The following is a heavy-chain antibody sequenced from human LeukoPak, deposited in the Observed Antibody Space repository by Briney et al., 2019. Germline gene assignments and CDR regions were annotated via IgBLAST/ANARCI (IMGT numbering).Heavy chain of an antibody. Sequence: GGSLRLSCAASGFTFSSHWMYWVRQVPGKGLVWVSRIKKDGSDTTYADSVKGRFTISRENSKNTLYLQMNSLRAEDTAVYYCATDMGDDTSGSYRFGLDVWGLGTTVTVSS. D-gene: IGHD3-22*01. J-gene: IGHJ6*02. CDR1: GFTFSSHW. CDR3: ATDMGDDTSGSYRFGLDV. V-gene: IGHV3-74*01. CDR2: IKKDGSDT.